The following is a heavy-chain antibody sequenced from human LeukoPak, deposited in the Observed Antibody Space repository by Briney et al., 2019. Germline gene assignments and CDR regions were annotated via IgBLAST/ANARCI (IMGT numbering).Heavy chain of an antibody. J-gene: IGHJ3*02. Sequence: GGSLRLSCAASGFTFRSFWMHWVRQGPGKGLEWVSYISTDGGSTNYADSVKGRFAVSRDNAKNTLYLQMNSLRAEDTAVYYCARDDSPHCSGGSCYLALDAFDIWGQGTMVTVSS. CDR1: GFTFRSFW. D-gene: IGHD2-15*01. V-gene: IGHV3-74*01. CDR2: ISTDGGST. CDR3: ARDDSPHCSGGSCYLALDAFDI.